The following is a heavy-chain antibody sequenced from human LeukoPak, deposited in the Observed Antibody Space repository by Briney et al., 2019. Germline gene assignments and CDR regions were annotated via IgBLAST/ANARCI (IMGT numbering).Heavy chain of an antibody. CDR1: GFSLSTSGVG. J-gene: IGHJ5*02. CDR3: AHRTYYYDSSGYPNWFDP. Sequence: ESGPTLVKPTQTLTLTCTFSGFSLSTSGVGVGWIRQPPGKALEWLALIYWDDDKRYSPSLKSRLTITKDTSKNQVVLTITNMDPVDTATYYCAHRTYYYDSSGYPNWFDPWGQGTLVTVSS. V-gene: IGHV2-5*02. D-gene: IGHD3-22*01. CDR2: IYWDDDK.